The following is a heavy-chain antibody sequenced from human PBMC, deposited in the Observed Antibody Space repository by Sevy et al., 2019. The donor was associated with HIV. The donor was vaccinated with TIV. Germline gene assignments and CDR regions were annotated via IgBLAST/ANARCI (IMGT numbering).Heavy chain of an antibody. CDR1: GFTFSSFC. Sequence: GGSLRLSCAASGFTFSSFCMHWVRQAPGKGLEWVANIKQDGSEKYYVHSVKGRFTISSDKAKNSLYLQMNSLRAEDTAVYYCAREIGGGNSFWGQGTLVTVSS. V-gene: IGHV3-7*01. D-gene: IGHD1-1*01. J-gene: IGHJ4*02. CDR2: IKQDGSEK. CDR3: AREIGGGNSF.